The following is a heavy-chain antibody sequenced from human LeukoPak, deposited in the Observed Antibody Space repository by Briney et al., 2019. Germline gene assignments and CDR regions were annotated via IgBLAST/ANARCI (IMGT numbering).Heavy chain of an antibody. CDR2: INPNSAGT. CDR1: GYIFTGYY. V-gene: IGHV1-2*02. CDR3: ATYSGPLGY. Sequence: ASVKVSCKASGYIFTGYYVHWVRQAPGQGLEWMGWINPNSAGTQYAQKFQGRVTMTRDTSSSTACMELSRLKSDDTAVYYCATYSGPLGYWGQRTLVTVSS. J-gene: IGHJ4*02. D-gene: IGHD6-19*01.